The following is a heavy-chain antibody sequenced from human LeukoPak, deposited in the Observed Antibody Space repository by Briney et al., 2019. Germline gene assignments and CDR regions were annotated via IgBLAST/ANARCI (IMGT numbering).Heavy chain of an antibody. CDR1: GYTFTSYG. V-gene: IGHV1-18*01. CDR2: ISAYNGNT. Sequence: GASVKVSCKASGYTFTSYGISWVRQAPGQGLEWMGWISAYNGNTNYAQKLQGRVTMTTDTSTSTAYMELRSLRSDDTAVYYCARYCSGGSCPLRYYYYMDVWGKGTTVTVSS. D-gene: IGHD2-15*01. CDR3: ARYCSGGSCPLRYYYYMDV. J-gene: IGHJ6*03.